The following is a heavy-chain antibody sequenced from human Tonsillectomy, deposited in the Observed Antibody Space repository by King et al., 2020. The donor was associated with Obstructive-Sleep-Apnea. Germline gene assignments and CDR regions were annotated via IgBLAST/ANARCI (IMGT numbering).Heavy chain of an antibody. CDR1: GGSISSYY. CDR2: IYYSGST. CDR3: ARVLSNAYGLYDSSGYGYYFDY. J-gene: IGHJ4*02. D-gene: IGHD3-22*01. Sequence: QLQESGPGLVKPSETLSLTCTVSGGSISSYYWSWIRQPPGKGLEWIGYIYYSGSTNYNPSLKSLVTISVDTSKNQFSLKLSSVTAADTAVYYCARVLSNAYGLYDSSGYGYYFDYWGQGTLVTVSS. V-gene: IGHV4-59*01.